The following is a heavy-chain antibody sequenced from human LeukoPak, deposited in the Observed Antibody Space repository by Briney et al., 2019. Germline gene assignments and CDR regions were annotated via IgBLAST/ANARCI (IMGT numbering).Heavy chain of an antibody. CDR2: INTNTGNP. V-gene: IGHV7-4-1*02. CDR1: GYIFITYP. CDR3: ARGFWHGYFDH. Sequence: ASVKVSCKASGYIFITYPINWVRQAPGQGLEWMGWINTNTGNPTYAQDFTGRFVFSLDTSATTAYLEISSLKPEETAVYYCARGFWHGYFDHWGQGTLVTVSS. J-gene: IGHJ4*02. D-gene: IGHD3-3*01.